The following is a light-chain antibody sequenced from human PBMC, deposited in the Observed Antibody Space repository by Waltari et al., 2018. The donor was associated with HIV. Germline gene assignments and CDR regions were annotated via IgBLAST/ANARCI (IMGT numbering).Light chain of an antibody. J-gene: IGLJ1*01. CDR1: SSNMETDG. Sequence: QSVLTPPPSVSDAPGQRVIISCSGGSSNMETDGLHWYQLLLGQPPRLLIYNDDLLASGVSDRFSASKSGTSASLAISGLQSEDEADYFCASWDDGLNAYVFGTGTKITVL. CDR3: ASWDDGLNAYV. CDR2: NDD. V-gene: IGLV1-36*01.